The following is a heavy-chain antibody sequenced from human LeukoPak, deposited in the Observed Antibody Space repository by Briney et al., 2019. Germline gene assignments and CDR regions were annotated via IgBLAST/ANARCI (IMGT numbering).Heavy chain of an antibody. J-gene: IGHJ4*02. V-gene: IGHV1-69*06. Sequence: SVKVSCKTSADTFNSFAITWVRQAPGQGLEWMGGIITIFGRPNYPQNFKGRVTITADSSTSTSYLELKSLTSEDTAVYFCASRWVGYWGQGTLVTVSP. CDR2: IITIFGRP. D-gene: IGHD1-26*01. CDR3: ASRWVGY. CDR1: ADTFNSFA.